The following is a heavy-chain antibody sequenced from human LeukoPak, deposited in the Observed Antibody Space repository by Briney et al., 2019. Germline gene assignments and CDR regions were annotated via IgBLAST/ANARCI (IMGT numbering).Heavy chain of an antibody. Sequence: GGSLRLSCTASGFTFSSYWIHWVRQAPGKGLVWVSRIGSDGSGTKYADSVKGRFTVYRDNAKTTLYLEMNSLRVEDTAVYYCARLGRVTGWYSVYWGQGAMVTVAS. J-gene: IGHJ4*02. D-gene: IGHD1-26*01. V-gene: IGHV3-74*03. CDR2: IGSDGSGT. CDR3: ARLGRVTGWYSVY. CDR1: GFTFSSYW.